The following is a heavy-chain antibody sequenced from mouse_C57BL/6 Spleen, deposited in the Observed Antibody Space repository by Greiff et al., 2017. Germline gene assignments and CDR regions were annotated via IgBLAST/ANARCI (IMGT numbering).Heavy chain of an antibody. V-gene: IGHV5-16*01. CDR3: AREGGNYGYYFDY. J-gene: IGHJ2*01. CDR2: INYDGSST. CDR1: GFTFSDYY. Sequence: EVQRVESEGGLVQPGSSMTLSCTASGFTFSDYYMAWVRQVPEKGLEWVANINYDGSSTYYLDSLKSRFIISRDNAKNILYLQMSSLKSEDTATYYCAREGGNYGYYFDYWGQGTTLTVSS. D-gene: IGHD2-1*01.